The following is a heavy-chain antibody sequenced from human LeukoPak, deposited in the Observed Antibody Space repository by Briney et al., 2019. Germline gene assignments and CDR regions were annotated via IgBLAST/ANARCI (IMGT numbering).Heavy chain of an antibody. D-gene: IGHD3-22*01. CDR2: IRYDGSNK. CDR1: GFTFSSYG. J-gene: IGHJ4*02. Sequence: GGSLRLSCAASGFTFSSYGMHWVRQAPGKRLEWVAFIRYDGSNKYYADSVKGRFTISRDNSKNTLYLQMNSLRAEDTAVYYCAKDRTMIVVPLENWGQGTLVTVSS. V-gene: IGHV3-30*02. CDR3: AKDRTMIVVPLEN.